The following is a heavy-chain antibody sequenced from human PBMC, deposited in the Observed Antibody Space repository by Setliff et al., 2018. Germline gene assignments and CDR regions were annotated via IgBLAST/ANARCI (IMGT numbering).Heavy chain of an antibody. J-gene: IGHJ4*02. CDR3: VREGVTAIQAIFDY. Sequence: SVKVSCKASGGTFSSYGISWVRQAPGQGLEWMGGTIPTFGTTDYAQKFQGRVTIITDESTSTAFMQLSSLRSEDTAVYYCVREGVTAIQAIFDYWGQGTLVTVSS. CDR1: GGTFSSYG. D-gene: IGHD2-21*02. CDR2: TIPTFGTT. V-gene: IGHV1-69*05.